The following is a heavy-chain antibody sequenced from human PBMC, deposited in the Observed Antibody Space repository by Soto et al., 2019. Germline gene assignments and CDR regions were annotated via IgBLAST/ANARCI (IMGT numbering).Heavy chain of an antibody. D-gene: IGHD1-26*01. CDR1: GFTFSSYG. J-gene: IGHJ6*02. Sequence: QVQLVESGGGVVQPGRSLRLSCAASGFTFSSYGMHWVRQAPGKGLEWVAVISYDGSNKYYADSVKGRFTISRDNSKNTLYLQMNSLRAEDTAVYYCAKPSTNRGSYDYYYGMDVWGQGTTVTVSS. V-gene: IGHV3-30*18. CDR3: AKPSTNRGSYDYYYGMDV. CDR2: ISYDGSNK.